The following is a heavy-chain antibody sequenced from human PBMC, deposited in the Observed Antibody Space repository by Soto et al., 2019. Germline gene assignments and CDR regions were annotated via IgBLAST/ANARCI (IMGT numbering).Heavy chain of an antibody. CDR1: GGTFSSYA. V-gene: IGHV1-69*13. Sequence: SVKVSCKASGGTFSSYAISWVRQAPGQGLDWMGGIIPIFGTANYAQKFQGRVTITADESTSTAYMELSSLRSEDTAVYYCARAYCISTSCYRLGYYYGMDVWGQGTTVTVSS. CDR3: ARAYCISTSCYRLGYYYGMDV. J-gene: IGHJ6*02. D-gene: IGHD2-2*01. CDR2: IIPIFGTA.